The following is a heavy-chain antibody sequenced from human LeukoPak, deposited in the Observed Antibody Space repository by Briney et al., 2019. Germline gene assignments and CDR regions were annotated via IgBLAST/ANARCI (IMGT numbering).Heavy chain of an antibody. J-gene: IGHJ3*02. Sequence: GGSLRLSCAASGFTFSSYSMNWVRQAPGKGLEWVGRIKSKTDGGTTDYAAPVKGRFTISRDDSKNTLYLQMNSLKTEDTAVYYCTTDPGGPLYYYDSSGYGDAFDIWGQGTMVTVSS. CDR3: TTDPGGPLYYYDSSGYGDAFDI. D-gene: IGHD3-22*01. V-gene: IGHV3-15*01. CDR2: IKSKTDGGTT. CDR1: GFTFSSYS.